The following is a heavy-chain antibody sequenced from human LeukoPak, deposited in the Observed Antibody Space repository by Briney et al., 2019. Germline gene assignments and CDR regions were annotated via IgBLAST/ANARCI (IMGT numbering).Heavy chain of an antibody. J-gene: IGHJ4*02. CDR1: GYTFTTYY. V-gene: IGHV1-46*01. CDR2: INPRGGTT. CDR3: ARSISIAGNDY. D-gene: IGHD6-13*01. Sequence: ASVKVSCKASGYTFTTYYLHWVRQAPGQGLEWMGMINPRGGTTIYAQKFQGRVTMTRDTPTSTVYMELSSLRSEDTAVYYCARSISIAGNDYWGQGTLVTVPS.